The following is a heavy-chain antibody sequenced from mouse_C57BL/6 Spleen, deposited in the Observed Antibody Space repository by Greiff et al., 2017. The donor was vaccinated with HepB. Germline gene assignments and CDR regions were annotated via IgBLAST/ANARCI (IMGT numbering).Heavy chain of an antibody. J-gene: IGHJ4*01. CDR3: ASIDYYGSSYVAMDY. CDR1: GYSITSGYY. Sequence: EVHLVESGPGLVKPSQSLSLTCSVTGYSITSGYYWNWIRQFPGNKLEWIGYISYDGSNNYNPSLKNRISITRDTSKNQFFLKLNSVTTEDTATYYCASIDYYGSSYVAMDYWGQGTSVTVSS. V-gene: IGHV3-6*01. CDR2: ISYDGSN. D-gene: IGHD1-1*01.